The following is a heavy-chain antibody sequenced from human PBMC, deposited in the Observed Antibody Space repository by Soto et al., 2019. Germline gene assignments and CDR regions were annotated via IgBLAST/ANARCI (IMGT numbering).Heavy chain of an antibody. V-gene: IGHV3-23*01. Sequence: EVQLLESGGNLVQPGGSLRLSCAASGFTFSSYVMSWVRQAPGKGLEWVSTISGSGASIYDADSVKGRFTISRDNSKNTVYLQMNSLSAEDTAVYYCAKDGIGSCTGGTCYGSDYWGQGTLVTVSS. D-gene: IGHD2-15*01. CDR2: ISGSGASI. CDR3: AKDGIGSCTGGTCYGSDY. CDR1: GFTFSSYV. J-gene: IGHJ4*02.